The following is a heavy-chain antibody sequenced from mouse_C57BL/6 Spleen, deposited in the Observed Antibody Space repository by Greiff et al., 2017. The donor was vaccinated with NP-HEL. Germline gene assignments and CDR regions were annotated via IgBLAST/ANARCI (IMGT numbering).Heavy chain of an antibody. CDR2: IYPRSGTT. CDR1: GYTFTSYG. D-gene: IGHD1-1*01. J-gene: IGHJ4*01. CDR3: ARSITTVVAREDYYAMDY. Sequence: VQLQQSGAELARPGASVKLSCKASGYTFTSYGISWVKQRTGQGLEWIGEIYPRSGTTYYNEKFKGKATLTADKSSSTAYMELRSLTSEDSAVYFCARSITTVVAREDYYAMDYWGQGTSVTVSS. V-gene: IGHV1-81*01.